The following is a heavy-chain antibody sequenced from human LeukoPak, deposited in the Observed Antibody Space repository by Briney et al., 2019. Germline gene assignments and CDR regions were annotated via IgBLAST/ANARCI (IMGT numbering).Heavy chain of an antibody. V-gene: IGHV3-20*04. CDR2: INWNGGST. CDR1: GFTFDDYG. Sequence: PGGSLRLSCAASGFTFDDYGMSWVRQAPGKGLEWVSGINWNGGSTGYADSVKGRFTISRDNAKTSLYLQMNSLRAEDTALYYCARAGTSSTSHYYYYYMDVWGKGTTVTVSS. D-gene: IGHD2-2*01. CDR3: ARAGTSSTSHYYYYYMDV. J-gene: IGHJ6*03.